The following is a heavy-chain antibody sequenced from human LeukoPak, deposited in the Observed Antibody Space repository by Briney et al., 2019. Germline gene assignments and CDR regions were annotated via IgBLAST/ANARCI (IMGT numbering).Heavy chain of an antibody. Sequence: PGGPLRLSCAASGFTFSSYSMNWVRQAPGKGLEWVSSISSSSSYIYYADSVKGRFTISRDNAKNSLYLQMSSLRAEDAAVYYCAREGGYQNYYAMDVWGQGTTVTVSS. CDR2: ISSSSSYI. D-gene: IGHD3-16*01. CDR1: GFTFSSYS. V-gene: IGHV3-21*01. CDR3: AREGGYQNYYAMDV. J-gene: IGHJ6*02.